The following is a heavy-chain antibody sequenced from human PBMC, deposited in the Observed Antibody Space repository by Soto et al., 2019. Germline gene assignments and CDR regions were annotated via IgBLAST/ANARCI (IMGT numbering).Heavy chain of an antibody. CDR1: GFTFSSYS. D-gene: IGHD3-3*01. CDR2: ISSSISYI. V-gene: IGHV3-21*01. Sequence: GGSLRLSCAASGFTFSSYSMNWVRQAPGKGLEWVSSISSSISYIYYADSVKCRFTISRDNAKNSLYLQMNSLRVEDTAVYFCARGPSIDFWGGYLAWCAPWAQGTLVTVSS. CDR3: ARGPSIDFWGGYLAWCAP. J-gene: IGHJ5*02.